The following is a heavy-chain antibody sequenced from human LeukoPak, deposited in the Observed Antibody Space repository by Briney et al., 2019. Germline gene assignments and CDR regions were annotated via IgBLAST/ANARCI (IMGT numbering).Heavy chain of an antibody. CDR3: AKDRSGSYSQGLDY. Sequence: PGRSLRLSCAASGFTFSSYAIQWVRQAPGKGLEWVAVISYDGSNKYYADSVKGRFTISRDNSKNTLYLQMNSLRAEDTAVFYCAKDRSGSYSQGLDYWGQGTLVTVSS. CDR2: ISYDGSNK. D-gene: IGHD1-26*01. V-gene: IGHV3-30-3*01. CDR1: GFTFSSYA. J-gene: IGHJ4*02.